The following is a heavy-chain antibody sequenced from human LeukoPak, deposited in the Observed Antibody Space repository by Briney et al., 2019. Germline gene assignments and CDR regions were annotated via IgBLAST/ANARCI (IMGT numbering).Heavy chain of an antibody. Sequence: PSETLSLTCTVSGGSISSSSYYWGWIRQPPGKGLEWIGSIYYSGSTYYNPSLKSRVTISVDTSKNQFSLKLSSVTAADTAVYYCARAFNWATTSSWYRGDYFDYWGQGTLVTVSS. CDR3: ARAFNWATTSSWYRGDYFDY. V-gene: IGHV4-39*07. D-gene: IGHD6-13*01. J-gene: IGHJ4*02. CDR2: IYYSGST. CDR1: GGSISSSSYY.